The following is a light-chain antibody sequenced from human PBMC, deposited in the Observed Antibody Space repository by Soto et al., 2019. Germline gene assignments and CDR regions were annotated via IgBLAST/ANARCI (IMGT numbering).Light chain of an antibody. CDR3: QTWGTAIPDVV. CDR1: SGHSSYA. CDR2: LNSDGRH. J-gene: IGLJ2*01. Sequence: QPVLTQSPSASASLGASVKLTCTLSSGHSSYAIAWHQQQPEKGPRYLMKLNSDGRHSTGDGIPDRFSGSSSGAERHLTISSIQSEDEADYYCQTWGTAIPDVVFGGGTKLTVL. V-gene: IGLV4-69*01.